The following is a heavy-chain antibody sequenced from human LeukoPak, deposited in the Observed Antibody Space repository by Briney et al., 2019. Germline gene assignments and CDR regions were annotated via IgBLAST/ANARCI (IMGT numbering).Heavy chain of an antibody. V-gene: IGHV6-1*01. CDR3: ARDGVDCSSTSCYPDLDY. J-gene: IGHJ4*02. Sequence: SQTLSLTCAISGDSVSSNSAAWNWIRQNPSRGLEWLGRTYYRSKWYNDYAVSVKSRITINPDTSKNQFSLQLNSVTPEDTAVYYCARDGVDCSSTSCYPDLDYWGQGTLVTVSS. D-gene: IGHD2-2*01. CDR1: GDSVSSNSAA. CDR2: TYYRSKWYN.